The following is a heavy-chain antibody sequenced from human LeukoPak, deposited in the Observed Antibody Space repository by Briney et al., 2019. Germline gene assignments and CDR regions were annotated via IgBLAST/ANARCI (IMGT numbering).Heavy chain of an antibody. CDR2: IDPNSGGT. D-gene: IGHD6-13*01. CDR3: ARDRSSSYGMDV. V-gene: IGHV1-2*02. CDR1: GYTFTGYY. Sequence: ASVKLSCKASGYTFTGYYMHWVRQAPGQGLEWMGWIDPNSGGTNYAQKFQGRVTMTRDTSISTAYMELSRLRSDDTAVYYCARDRSSSYGMDVWGQGTTVTVSS. J-gene: IGHJ6*02.